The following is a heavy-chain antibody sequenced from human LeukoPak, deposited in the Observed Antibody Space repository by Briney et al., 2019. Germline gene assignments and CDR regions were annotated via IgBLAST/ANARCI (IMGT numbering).Heavy chain of an antibody. CDR1: GFTFSNYN. CDR3: ADLGYND. CDR2: ISGSSTTI. V-gene: IGHV3-48*04. D-gene: IGHD2-15*01. Sequence: GGSLRLSCVASGFTFSNYNMNWVRQAPGKGLEWLSFISGSSTTIYYADSVKGRLTISRDNAKNALFLQMNSLRVEDTAVYYCADLGYNDGGQGTLVTVSS. J-gene: IGHJ4*02.